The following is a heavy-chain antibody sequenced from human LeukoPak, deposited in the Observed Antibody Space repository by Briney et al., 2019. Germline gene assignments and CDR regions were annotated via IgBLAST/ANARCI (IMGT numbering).Heavy chain of an antibody. Sequence: GGSLRLSCAASGFTVSSNYMSWVRQAPGKGLEWVSVIYSGGSTYYADSVKGRFTISRDNSKNTLYLQMNSLRAEDTAVYYCAKESSSWTVGYYYMDVWGKGTTVTVSS. J-gene: IGHJ6*03. CDR2: IYSGGST. CDR3: AKESSSWTVGYYYMDV. D-gene: IGHD6-13*01. V-gene: IGHV3-53*05. CDR1: GFTVSSNY.